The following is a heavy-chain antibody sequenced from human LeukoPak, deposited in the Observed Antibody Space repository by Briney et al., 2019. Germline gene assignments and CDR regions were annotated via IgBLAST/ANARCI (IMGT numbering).Heavy chain of an antibody. CDR3: ARGITMSY. Sequence: GGSLRLSCAVSGFTFSSYAMSWVRQAPGKGLEWVSGISYSGDSTYHADSVKGRFTISRDNSKNTLYLQMNSLRAEDTAVYYCARGITMSYWGQGTLVTVSS. CDR2: ISYSGDST. J-gene: IGHJ4*02. V-gene: IGHV3-23*01. CDR1: GFTFSSYA. D-gene: IGHD3-22*01.